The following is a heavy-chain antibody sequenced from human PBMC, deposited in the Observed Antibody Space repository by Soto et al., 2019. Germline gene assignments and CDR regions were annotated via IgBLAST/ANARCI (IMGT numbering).Heavy chain of an antibody. CDR1: GGSISSGGYY. J-gene: IGHJ5*02. V-gene: IGHV4-31*03. CDR3: ARGPPDYCSGGSCYGWFDP. CDR2: IYYSGST. D-gene: IGHD2-15*01. Sequence: SETLSLTCTVSGGSISSGGYYWSWIRQHPGKGLEWIGYIYYSGSTYYNPSLKSRVTISVDTSKNQFSLKLSSVTAADTAVYYCARGPPDYCSGGSCYGWFDPWGQGTLVTVSS.